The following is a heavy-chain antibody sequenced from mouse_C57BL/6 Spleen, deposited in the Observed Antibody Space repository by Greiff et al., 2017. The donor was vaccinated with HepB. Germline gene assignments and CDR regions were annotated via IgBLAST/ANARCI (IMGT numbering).Heavy chain of an antibody. CDR3: AREGGLNWDVWYFDV. J-gene: IGHJ1*03. CDR1: GYTFTSYW. CDR2: INPSNGGT. D-gene: IGHD4-1*01. Sequence: VQLQQPGTELVKPGASVKLSCKASGYTFTSYWMHWVKQRPGQGLEWIGNINPSNGGTNYNEKFKSKATLTVDKSSSTAYMQLSSLTSEDSAVYYCAREGGLNWDVWYFDVWGTGTTVTVSS. V-gene: IGHV1-53*01.